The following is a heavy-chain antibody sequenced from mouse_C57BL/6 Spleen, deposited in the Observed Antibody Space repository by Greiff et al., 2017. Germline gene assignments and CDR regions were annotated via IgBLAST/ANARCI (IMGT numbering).Heavy chain of an antibody. D-gene: IGHD2-5*01. CDR1: GYAFSSSW. CDR2: IYPGDGDT. CDR3: ARTHYSNYDAMDY. Sequence: VQLQESGPELVKPGASVTISCKASGYAFSSSWMNWVKQRPGKGLEWIGRIYPGDGDTNYNGKFKGKATLTADKSSSTAYMQLSSLTSEDSAVYFCARTHYSNYDAMDYWGQGTSVTVSS. J-gene: IGHJ4*01. V-gene: IGHV1-82*01.